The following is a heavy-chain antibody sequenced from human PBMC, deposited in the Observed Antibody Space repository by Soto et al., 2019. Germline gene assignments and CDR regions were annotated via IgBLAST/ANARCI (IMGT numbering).Heavy chain of an antibody. Sequence: QVQLHESGPGLVKPSETLSLTCNVSGGSLTDHYWTWIRQPPGKGLEWIGCVFSRGGTYYAPSLKGRVTLSLDTSKNHFSLRLTSMTTADTAVYYCARMRPTGWHDYYFFGMDLWGQGTTVTVSS. CDR3: ARMRPTGWHDYYFFGMDL. CDR2: VFSRGGT. CDR1: GGSLTDHY. J-gene: IGHJ6*02. V-gene: IGHV4-59*11. D-gene: IGHD6-19*01.